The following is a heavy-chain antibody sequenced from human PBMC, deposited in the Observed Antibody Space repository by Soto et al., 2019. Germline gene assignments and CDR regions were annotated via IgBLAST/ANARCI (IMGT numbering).Heavy chain of an antibody. CDR1: GGSISSYY. CDR3: AKPVNWGSEFYYYGMDV. J-gene: IGHJ6*02. CDR2: IYYSGST. Sequence: PSETLSLTCTVSGGSISSYYWSWIRQPPGKGLEWIGYIYYSGSTNYNPSLKSRVTISVDTSKNQFSLKLSSVTAADTAVYYCAKPVNWGSEFYYYGMDVWGQGTTVTVSS. D-gene: IGHD7-27*01. V-gene: IGHV4-59*01.